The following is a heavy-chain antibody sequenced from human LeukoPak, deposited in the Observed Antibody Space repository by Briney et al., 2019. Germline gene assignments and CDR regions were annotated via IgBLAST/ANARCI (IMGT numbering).Heavy chain of an antibody. CDR3: AKERYSSGPAPFDY. CDR1: GFTFSSYA. D-gene: IGHD6-19*01. J-gene: IGHJ4*02. Sequence: GGSLRLSCAASGFTFSSYAMHWVRQAPGKGLEWVAVISYDGSNKYYADSVKGRFTIPRDNSKNTLYLQMNSLRAEDTAVYYCAKERYSSGPAPFDYWGQGTLVTVSS. CDR2: ISYDGSNK. V-gene: IGHV3-30-3*01.